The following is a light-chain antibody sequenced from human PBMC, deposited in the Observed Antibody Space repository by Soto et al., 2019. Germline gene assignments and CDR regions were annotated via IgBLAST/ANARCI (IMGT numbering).Light chain of an antibody. J-gene: IGKJ1*01. CDR3: LQRSDWRT. V-gene: IGKV3D-20*02. Sequence: SVLTQSPGTLSLSPGERATLSCRASQSVGSSHLAWYQQKPGQAPSLLMYGASSRATGIPDRFSGSGSGTDFTLTISRLEPEDFAVYYCLQRSDWRTFGRGTKVDIK. CDR2: GAS. CDR1: QSVGSSH.